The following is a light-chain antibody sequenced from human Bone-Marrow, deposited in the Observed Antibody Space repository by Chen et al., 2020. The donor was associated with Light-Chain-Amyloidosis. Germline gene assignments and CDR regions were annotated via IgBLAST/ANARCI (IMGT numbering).Light chain of an antibody. CDR3: AAWDDSLNGWV. CDR2: SNN. Sequence: QSVLTQPPSASGTPGQRVTISCSGSSSNIGSNTVNWYQQLPGTAPKLLIYSNNQRPSGVPDRFSGSKSGTSAALASGGLQTEDEADYYCAAWDDSLNGWVFGGGTKLTVL. V-gene: IGLV1-44*01. J-gene: IGLJ3*02. CDR1: SSNIGSNT.